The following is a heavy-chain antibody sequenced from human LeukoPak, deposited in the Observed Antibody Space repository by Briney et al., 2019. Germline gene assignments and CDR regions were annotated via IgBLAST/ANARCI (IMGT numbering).Heavy chain of an antibody. CDR2: IYYSGST. CDR1: GFTFSSYE. V-gene: IGHV4-59*01. Sequence: GSLRLSCAASGFTFSSYEMNWVRQAPGKGLEWIGYIYYSGSTNYNPSLKSRVTISVDTSKNQFSLKLSSVTATDTAVYYCARAGYSGSDFSVWGKGSTVTVSS. CDR3: ARAGYSGSDFSV. J-gene: IGHJ6*04. D-gene: IGHD5-12*01.